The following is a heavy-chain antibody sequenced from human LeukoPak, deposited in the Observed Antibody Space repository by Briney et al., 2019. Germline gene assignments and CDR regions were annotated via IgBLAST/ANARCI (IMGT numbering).Heavy chain of an antibody. CDR3: ARGPTIFGVVTHFDY. D-gene: IGHD3-3*01. CDR2: ISAYNGNT. Sequence: ASVKVSCKAYGYTFTSYGISWVRQAPGQGLEWMGWISAYNGNTNYAQKLQGRVTMTTDTSTSTAYMELRSLRSDDTAVYYCARGPTIFGVVTHFDYWGQGTLVTDSS. CDR1: GYTFTSYG. J-gene: IGHJ4*02. V-gene: IGHV1-18*01.